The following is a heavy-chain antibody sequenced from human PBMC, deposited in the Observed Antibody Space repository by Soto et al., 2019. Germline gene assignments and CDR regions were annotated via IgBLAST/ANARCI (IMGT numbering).Heavy chain of an antibody. D-gene: IGHD2-21*02. J-gene: IGHJ4*02. CDR2: IYSGETT. V-gene: IGHV3-53*01. CDR1: GFNVNSDY. CDR3: TRDGRGLGRLSLFEY. Sequence: GGSLRLSCAASGFNVNSDYMNWVRQTPGKGLEWVASIYSGETTYYADSVRGRFTISSDKSKNTLYFQLSSLRIEDTAVYYCTRDGRGLGRLSLFEYWGQGVLVTVPQ.